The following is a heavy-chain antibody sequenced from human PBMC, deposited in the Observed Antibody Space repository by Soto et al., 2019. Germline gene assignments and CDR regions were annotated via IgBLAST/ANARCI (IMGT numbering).Heavy chain of an antibody. J-gene: IGHJ6*02. CDR1: GYTFTSYG. CDR2: ISAYNGNT. D-gene: IGHD6-19*01. Sequence: ASVKVSCKASGYTFTSYGISWVRQAPGQGLEWMGWISAYNGNTNYAQKLQGRVTMTTDTSTSTAYMELRSLRSDDTAVYYCAREREGSGWYDYYYGMDVWGQGTTVTVSS. V-gene: IGHV1-18*01. CDR3: AREREGSGWYDYYYGMDV.